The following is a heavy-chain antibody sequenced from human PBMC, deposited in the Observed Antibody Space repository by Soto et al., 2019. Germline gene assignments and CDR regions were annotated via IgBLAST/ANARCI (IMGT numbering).Heavy chain of an antibody. J-gene: IGHJ6*02. CDR1: GFTFSSYV. D-gene: IGHD2-2*01. CDR2: IWYDGSNK. Sequence: QVQLVESGGGVVQPGRSLRLSCAASGFTFSSYVMHWVRQAPGKGLEWVAVIWYDGSNKYYADYVKCRFTISRDNSKNTLYLQMNSLRAEDTDVYYCARDRIVVVPAAIPRRYYYYGMEVWGPGTTVTVSS. V-gene: IGHV3-33*01. CDR3: ARDRIVVVPAAIPRRYYYYGMEV.